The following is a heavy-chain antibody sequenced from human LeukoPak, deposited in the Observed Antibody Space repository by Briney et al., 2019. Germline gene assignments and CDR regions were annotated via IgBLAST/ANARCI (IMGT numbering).Heavy chain of an antibody. V-gene: IGHV3-48*03. D-gene: IGHD2-21*02. CDR3: ARLAVCGGDCFSGGVDFDY. CDR1: GFTFSSYE. CDR2: ISGGGRTM. J-gene: IGHJ4*02. Sequence: GGSLRLSCAASGFTFSSYEMNWVRQAPGKGLEWVSYISGGGRTMSYADSVKGRFTISRDNAKNSLYLQMNSLRVEDTAVYYCARLAVCGGDCFSGGVDFDYWGQGTLVTVSS.